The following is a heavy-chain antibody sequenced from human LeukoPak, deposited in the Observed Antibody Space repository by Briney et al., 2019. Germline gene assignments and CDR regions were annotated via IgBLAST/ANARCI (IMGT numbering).Heavy chain of an antibody. Sequence: TSVKVSCKASGFTFSESAMQWVRQARGQRLEWIGWIVVGSGNTNYAQKFQERVTITRDMSTSTAYMELSSLRSEDTAVYYCAADRIAVAGYWYFDLWGRGTLVTVSS. CDR2: IVVGSGNT. D-gene: IGHD6-19*01. CDR1: GFTFSESA. V-gene: IGHV1-58*02. CDR3: AADRIAVAGYWYFDL. J-gene: IGHJ2*01.